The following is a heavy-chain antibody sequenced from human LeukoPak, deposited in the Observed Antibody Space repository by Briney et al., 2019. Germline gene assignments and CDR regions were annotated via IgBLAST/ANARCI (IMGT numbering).Heavy chain of an antibody. J-gene: IGHJ6*02. CDR2: ISSSSSYI. CDR1: GFTFSSYS. V-gene: IGHV3-21*01. CDR3: ARDVAVADTYGMDV. Sequence: GGSLRLSCAAPGFTFSSYSMNWVRQAPGKGLEWVSSISSSSSYIYYADSVKGRFTISRDNAKNSLYLQMNSLRAEDTAVYYCARDVAVADTYGMDVWGQGTTVTVSS. D-gene: IGHD6-19*01.